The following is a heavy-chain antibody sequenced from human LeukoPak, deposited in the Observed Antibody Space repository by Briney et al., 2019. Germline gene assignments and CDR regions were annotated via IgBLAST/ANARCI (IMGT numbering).Heavy chain of an antibody. CDR3: ARGGGLDV. V-gene: IGHV3-23*01. J-gene: IGHJ6*02. Sequence: GGSLRLSCAASGFTFSDYAMTWVRQAPGKGLEWVSAISGGGGAFYTDSVKGRFTISRDNAKNSLYLQMSNLRAEDTAVYFCARGGGLDVWGQGATVTVSS. CDR1: GFTFSDYA. CDR2: ISGGGGA. D-gene: IGHD3-16*01.